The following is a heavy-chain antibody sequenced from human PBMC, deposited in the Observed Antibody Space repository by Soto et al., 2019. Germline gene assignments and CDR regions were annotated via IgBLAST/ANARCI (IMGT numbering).Heavy chain of an antibody. CDR3: ARGIVVVPAAPYYYYYYMDV. Sequence: SETLSLTCTVSGGSISSGGYYWSWIRQHPGKGLEWIGYIYYSGSTYYNPSLKSRVTISVDTSKNQFSLKLSSVTAADTAVYYCARGIVVVPAAPYYYYYYMDVWGKGTTVTVS. CDR1: GGSISSGGYY. J-gene: IGHJ6*03. V-gene: IGHV4-31*03. D-gene: IGHD2-2*01. CDR2: IYYSGST.